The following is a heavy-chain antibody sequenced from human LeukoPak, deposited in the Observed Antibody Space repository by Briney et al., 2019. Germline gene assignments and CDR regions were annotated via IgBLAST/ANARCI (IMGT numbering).Heavy chain of an antibody. D-gene: IGHD2-8*01. CDR3: AGIPVFGVVLHQEPV. V-gene: IGHV1-69*06. CDR2: FIPVLGTA. Sequence: ASVKVSCKASGGTFSDCALNWVRQAPGQGLEWMGVFIPVLGTANSTQNFQDRVSITADISTHTVYMELSSLKSEDTAVYFCAGIPVFGVVLHQEPVWGKGTTVTVSS. J-gene: IGHJ6*04. CDR1: GGTFSDCA.